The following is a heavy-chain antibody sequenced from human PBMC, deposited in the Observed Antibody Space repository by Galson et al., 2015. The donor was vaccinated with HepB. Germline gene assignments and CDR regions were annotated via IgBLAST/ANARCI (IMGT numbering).Heavy chain of an antibody. Sequence: ETLSLTCTVSGASISSGTHYWGWIRQFPEKGLEWIGSIYFSGSTYYNPSLKSRVTISVDTSKNQFSLKLSSVTATDTALYYCSRHTGDYGDYFYFDFWGQGTLVTVSS. CDR3: SRHTGDYGDYFYFDF. J-gene: IGHJ4*02. V-gene: IGHV4-39*01. D-gene: IGHD4-17*01. CDR2: IYFSGST. CDR1: GASISSGTHY.